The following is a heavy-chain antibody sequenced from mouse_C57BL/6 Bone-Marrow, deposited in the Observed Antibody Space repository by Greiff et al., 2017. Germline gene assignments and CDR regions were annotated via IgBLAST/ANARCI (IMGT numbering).Heavy chain of an antibody. Sequence: QVQLQQSGPELVKPGASVKLSCKASGYTFTSYDINWVKQRPGQGLEWIGWIYPRDGSTTYNEKFKGKATLTVDTSSSTAYMELHSRTAEDSAVYFCARLVFDGSGGYWYVDVWGTGTTVSVTS. CDR1: GYTFTSYD. D-gene: IGHD1-1*01. CDR2: IYPRDGST. J-gene: IGHJ1*03. V-gene: IGHV1-85*01. CDR3: ARLVFDGSGGYWYVDV.